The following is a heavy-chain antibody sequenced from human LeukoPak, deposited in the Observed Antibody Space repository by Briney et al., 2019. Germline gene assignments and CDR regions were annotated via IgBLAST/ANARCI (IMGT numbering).Heavy chain of an antibody. CDR2: ISGSGGST. D-gene: IGHD3-22*01. Sequence: GGSLRLSCAASGFTFSSYAMSWVRQAPGKGLEWVSAISGSGGSTYYADSVKGRFTISGDNSKNTLYLQMNSLRAEDTAVYYCARSSGYYEAFDYWGQGTPVTVSS. CDR1: GFTFSSYA. V-gene: IGHV3-23*01. CDR3: ARSSGYYEAFDY. J-gene: IGHJ4*02.